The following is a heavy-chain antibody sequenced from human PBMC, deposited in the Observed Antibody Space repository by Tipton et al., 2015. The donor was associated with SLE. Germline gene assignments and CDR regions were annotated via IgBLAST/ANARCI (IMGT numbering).Heavy chain of an antibody. CDR2: VNRNEGT. D-gene: IGHD3-9*01. CDR3: AKGEVGGGPRYFDWLDY. J-gene: IGHJ4*02. V-gene: IGHV4-59*02. Sequence: TLSLTCAVSGASVTTSYWTWLRQPPGKGLEWIAYVNRNEGTNFKPSLKSRFTISLDTSRNQFSLNLNSVTAADTALYYCAKGEVGGGPRYFDWLDYWCQGSLFTVSS. CDR1: GASVTTSY.